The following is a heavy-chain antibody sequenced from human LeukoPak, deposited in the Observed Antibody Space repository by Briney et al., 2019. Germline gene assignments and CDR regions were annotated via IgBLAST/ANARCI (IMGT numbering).Heavy chain of an antibody. J-gene: IGHJ4*02. CDR2: ISASGP. D-gene: IGHD3-22*01. Sequence: GGSLRLSRAASGFTFSSYSMNWVRQAPGKGLEWVSGISASGPYYADAVRGRFTISRDNSRNTLSLQMDSLRAEDTAVYYCAKDHESGGYPCLDHWGLGTLVTVSS. CDR3: AKDHESGGYPCLDH. CDR1: GFTFSSYS. V-gene: IGHV3-23*01.